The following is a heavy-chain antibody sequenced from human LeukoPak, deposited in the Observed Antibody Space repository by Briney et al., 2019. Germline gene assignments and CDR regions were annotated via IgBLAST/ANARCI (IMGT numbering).Heavy chain of an antibody. CDR2: IYYSGST. J-gene: IGHJ6*02. CDR3: ARGRYGIAAAGRKSSQNYYYGMDV. Sequence: SETLSLTCTVSGGSISSYYWSWIRQPPGKGLEWIGYIYYSGSTNYNPSLKSRVTISVDTSKNQFSLKLSSVTAADTAVYYCARGRYGIAAAGRKSSQNYYYGMDVWGQGTTVTVSS. V-gene: IGHV4-59*12. D-gene: IGHD6-13*01. CDR1: GGSISSYY.